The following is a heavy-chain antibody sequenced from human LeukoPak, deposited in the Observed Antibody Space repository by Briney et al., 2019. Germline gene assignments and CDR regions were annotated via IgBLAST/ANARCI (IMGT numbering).Heavy chain of an antibody. CDR2: ISYDGSNK. J-gene: IGHJ5*02. Sequence: PGGSLRLSCAASGFTFSSYGMHWVRQAPGKGLEWVAVISYDGSNKYYADSVKGRFTISRDNSKNTLYLQMNSLRAEDTAVYYCARGLRDIVVVPAATNNWFDPWGQGTLVTVSS. V-gene: IGHV3-30*03. CDR3: ARGLRDIVVVPAATNNWFDP. CDR1: GFTFSSYG. D-gene: IGHD2-2*01.